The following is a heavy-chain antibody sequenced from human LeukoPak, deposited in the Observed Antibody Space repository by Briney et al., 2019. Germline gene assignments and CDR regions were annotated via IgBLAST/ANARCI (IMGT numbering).Heavy chain of an antibody. Sequence: SETLSLTCTVSGGSISSGGYYWSWIRQHPGKGLEWIGYIYYSGSTYYNPSLKSRVTISVDTSKNQFSLKLSSVTAADTAVYYCARGRDDFWSGYYQNNWFDPWGQGTLVTVSS. V-gene: IGHV4-31*03. J-gene: IGHJ5*02. CDR1: GGSISSGGYY. D-gene: IGHD3-3*01. CDR2: IYYSGST. CDR3: ARGRDDFWSGYYQNNWFDP.